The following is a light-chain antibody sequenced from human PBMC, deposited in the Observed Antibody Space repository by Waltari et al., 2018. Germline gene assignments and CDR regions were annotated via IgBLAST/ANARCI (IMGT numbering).Light chain of an antibody. CDR1: SSDIDGYNY. Sequence: QSALTQPASVSGSPGQSITISCTGTSSDIDGYNYVSWYQQHPGKAPKLMIYEVSKRPSGVSNRFSGSKSGNTASLTISGLQAEDEADYYCSSYSSSSTPVVFGGGTKLTVL. J-gene: IGLJ2*01. CDR2: EVS. CDR3: SSYSSSSTPVV. V-gene: IGLV2-14*01.